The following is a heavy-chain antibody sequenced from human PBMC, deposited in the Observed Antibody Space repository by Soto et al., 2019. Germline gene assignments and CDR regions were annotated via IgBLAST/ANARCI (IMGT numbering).Heavy chain of an antibody. D-gene: IGHD6-19*01. V-gene: IGHV4-59*08. Sequence: QVQLQESGPGLVKPSETLSLTCTVSGGSISSYYWSWIRQPPGKGLEWIGYIYYSGSTNYNPSLKSRVTISVDTSKNQFSLKLSSVTAADTAVYYCARHAGYSSGWYEEWGQGTLVTVSS. CDR3: ARHAGYSSGWYEE. J-gene: IGHJ4*02. CDR1: GGSISSYY. CDR2: IYYSGST.